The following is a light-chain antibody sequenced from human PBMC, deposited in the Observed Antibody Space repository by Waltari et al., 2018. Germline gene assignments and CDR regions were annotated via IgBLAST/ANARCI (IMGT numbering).Light chain of an antibody. CDR2: DAS. Sequence: DIRMTQSPPSLSASVGDRVTITCQASRAIGQFLNWYHQRPGTVPQLLISDASNLESGVPSRFSGSGSVTHFTFTINGLQPEDIGTYFCQQYDDLSVTFGGGTKVDIK. V-gene: IGKV1-33*01. J-gene: IGKJ4*01. CDR1: RAIGQF. CDR3: QQYDDLSVT.